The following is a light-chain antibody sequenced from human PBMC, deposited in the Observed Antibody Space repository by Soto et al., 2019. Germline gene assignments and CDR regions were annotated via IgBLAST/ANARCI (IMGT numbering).Light chain of an antibody. CDR3: QHYDTLPLPVYT. Sequence: DIQMTQSPSSLSASVGDRVTITCQASQDISNNLNWYQQKPGKAPKVLIYDASTLAAGVPSRFSGSGSGTDFAPTISGLQPEDFATYYCQHYDTLPLPVYTFGQGTKLEI. CDR1: QDISNN. CDR2: DAS. J-gene: IGKJ2*01. V-gene: IGKV1-33*01.